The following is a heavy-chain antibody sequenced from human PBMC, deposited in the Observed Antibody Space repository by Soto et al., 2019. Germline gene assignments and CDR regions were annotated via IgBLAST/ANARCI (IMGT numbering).Heavy chain of an antibody. Sequence: VGSLRLSCAASGFSFSNFAMSWVRQAPGTGLEWVSSISGSGDKTYYLDSVKGRFTISRDNSKNTLYLHMNSLGAEDTAVYFCAKDYASTWYWYFDPWGQGTLVTVSS. J-gene: IGHJ5*02. V-gene: IGHV3-23*01. CDR2: ISGSGDKT. CDR1: GFSFSNFA. D-gene: IGHD6-13*01. CDR3: AKDYASTWYWYFDP.